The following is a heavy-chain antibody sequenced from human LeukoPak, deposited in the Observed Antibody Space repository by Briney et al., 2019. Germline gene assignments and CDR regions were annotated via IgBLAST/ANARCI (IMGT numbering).Heavy chain of an antibody. D-gene: IGHD6-19*01. CDR3: ARGRSPNSSGWAKYWYLDI. J-gene: IGHJ2*01. CDR2: IQNSGNI. CDR1: GGSISSYY. Sequence: PSETLSLTCTVSGGSISSYYWSWIRQPPGKGLEWIGHIQNSGNINYNPSLTSRVSMSVDTSKNQFSLKLSSVTAADTAVYYCARGRSPNSSGWAKYWYLDIWGRGTLVTVST. V-gene: IGHV4-59*01.